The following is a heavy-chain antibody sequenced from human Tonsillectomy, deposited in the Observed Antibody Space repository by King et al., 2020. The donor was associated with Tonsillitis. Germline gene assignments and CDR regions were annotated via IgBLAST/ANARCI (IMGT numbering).Heavy chain of an antibody. J-gene: IGHJ4*02. CDR1: GGSINNNY. Sequence: PLQESGPGLVKPSENLSLTCTVSGGSINNNYWSWLRQPPGKGLEWIGFFYYTGSTNYNPSLKSRVTISGDTSKNQFSLKVNSVTAADTAVYYCAREYCDSTSCYYFDYWGQGTLVTVSS. CDR3: AREYCDSTSCYYFDY. D-gene: IGHD2-2*01. CDR2: FYYTGST. V-gene: IGHV4-59*01.